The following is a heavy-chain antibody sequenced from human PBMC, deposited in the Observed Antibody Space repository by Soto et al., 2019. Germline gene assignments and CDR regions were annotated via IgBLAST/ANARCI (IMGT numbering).Heavy chain of an antibody. CDR3: AKSLTYSNGWGGSNFDY. CDR2: ISGSGVNT. Sequence: LRLSCGATGFPFDNYAMTWVRQGPGKGLEWVSTISGSGVNTFYADSLKGRFTISRDNSKNTLYLQMNSLRADDTAVYYCAKSLTYSNGWGGSNFDYWGQGTLVTVSS. D-gene: IGHD6-19*01. V-gene: IGHV3-23*01. CDR1: GFPFDNYA. J-gene: IGHJ4*02.